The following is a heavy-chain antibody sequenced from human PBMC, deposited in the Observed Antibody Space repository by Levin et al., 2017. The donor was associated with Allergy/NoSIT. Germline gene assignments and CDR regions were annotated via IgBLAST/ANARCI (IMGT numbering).Heavy chain of an antibody. CDR3: ARRHGSEDAFDI. Sequence: GGSLRLSCAASGFTFSSYSMNWVRQAPGKGLEWVSSISSSSSYIYYADSVKGRFTISRDNAKNSLYLQMNSLRAEDTAVYYCARRHGSEDAFDIWGQGTMVTVSS. J-gene: IGHJ3*02. CDR2: ISSSSSYI. V-gene: IGHV3-21*01. CDR1: GFTFSSYS.